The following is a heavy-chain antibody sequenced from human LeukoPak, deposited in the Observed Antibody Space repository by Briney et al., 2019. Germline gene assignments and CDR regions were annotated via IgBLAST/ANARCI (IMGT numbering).Heavy chain of an antibody. CDR2: FFYSGST. D-gene: IGHD3-10*01. Sequence: SETLSLTCTVSGGSMSTYYWSWIRQPPGKGLEWIGYFFYSGSTNYNPSLNSRVTISLDTSKNQFSLKLSFVTAADTAVYYCARHSGSGGSYGMDVWGQGTTVTVSS. CDR1: GGSMSTYY. J-gene: IGHJ6*02. V-gene: IGHV4-59*08. CDR3: ARHSGSGGSYGMDV.